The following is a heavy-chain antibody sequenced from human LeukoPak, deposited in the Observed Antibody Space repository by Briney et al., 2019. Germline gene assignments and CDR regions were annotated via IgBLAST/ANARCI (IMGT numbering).Heavy chain of an antibody. D-gene: IGHD3-22*01. Sequence: GGSLRLSCAASGFTVSSNFMDWVRQAPGKGLEWVSVIYSGGNTYYSDSVKGRFTISRDKSKNTLYLQMNSLRAEDTAVYYCVRDPTRRGYFDYWGQGTLVTVSS. CDR1: GFTVSSNF. J-gene: IGHJ4*02. CDR3: VRDPTRRGYFDY. V-gene: IGHV3-53*01. CDR2: IYSGGNT.